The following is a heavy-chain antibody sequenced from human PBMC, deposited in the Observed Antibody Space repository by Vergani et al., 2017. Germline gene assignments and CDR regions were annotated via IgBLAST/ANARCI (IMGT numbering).Heavy chain of an antibody. CDR3: ARALTPAAFGSGSYFLIGAYGMDV. Sequence: QVQLQESGPGLVKPSETLSLTCTVSGGSISSSNWWSWVRQPPGKGLEWIGEIYHSGSTNYNPSLKSRVTISVDTSKNQFSLKLSSVTAADTAVYYCARALTPAAFGSGSYFLIGAYGMDVWGQGTTVTVSS. V-gene: IGHV4-4*02. CDR2: IYHSGST. CDR1: GGSISSSNW. D-gene: IGHD3-10*01. J-gene: IGHJ6*02.